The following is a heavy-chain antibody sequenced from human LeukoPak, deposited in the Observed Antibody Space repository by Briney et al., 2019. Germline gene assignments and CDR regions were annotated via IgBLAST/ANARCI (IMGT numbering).Heavy chain of an antibody. Sequence: SETLSLTCTVSGGSISSYYWSWIRQPPGKGLEWIGYIYYSGSTNYNPSLKSRVTLSVDTSKHPFSLKLSSVAAADPAVYYCARRASGSLSFDYWGQGTLVTVSS. V-gene: IGHV4-59*08. CDR2: IYYSGST. CDR1: GGSISSYY. J-gene: IGHJ4*02. CDR3: ARRASGSLSFDY. D-gene: IGHD1-26*01.